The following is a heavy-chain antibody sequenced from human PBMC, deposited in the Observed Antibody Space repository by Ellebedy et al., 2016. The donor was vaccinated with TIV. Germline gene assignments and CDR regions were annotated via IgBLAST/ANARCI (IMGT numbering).Heavy chain of an antibody. J-gene: IGHJ3*02. D-gene: IGHD4/OR15-4a*01. Sequence: GESLKISXATSGFTFSTRGMHWVRQAPGKGLEWVAVIWYDGNVKHYADSVKGRFTISRDNSRNTLYLQMNTLRADDTAVYFCWGYGEHDEAFDMWGQGTMVTVSS. CDR1: GFTFSTRG. CDR2: IWYDGNVK. V-gene: IGHV3-33*01. CDR3: WGYGEHDEAFDM.